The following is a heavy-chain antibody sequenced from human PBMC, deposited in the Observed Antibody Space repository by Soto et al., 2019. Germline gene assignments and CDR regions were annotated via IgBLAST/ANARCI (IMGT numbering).Heavy chain of an antibody. V-gene: IGHV4-31*02. J-gene: IGHJ6*02. CDR2: IHHSGKT. CDR3: ARASGYSYPPAYAMAV. Sequence: LTWIRQSPANGLEWIGYIHHSGKTYYNPSLKSRVTISVDTSKSQVSLKLSSVTAADTAVYYCARASGYSYPPAYAMAVLGQGATVTVAS. D-gene: IGHD5-18*01.